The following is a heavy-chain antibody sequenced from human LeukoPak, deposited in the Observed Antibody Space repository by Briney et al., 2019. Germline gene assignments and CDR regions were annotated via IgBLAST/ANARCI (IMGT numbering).Heavy chain of an antibody. J-gene: IGHJ5*02. Sequence: PSETLSLTCTVSGGSISSYYWSWIRQPPGKGLEWIGYIYYSGSTNYNPSLKSRVTISVDTSKNQFSLKLSSVTAADTAVYYCARHRPTATFSNWFDPWGQGTLVTVSS. V-gene: IGHV4-59*08. CDR2: IYYSGST. CDR1: GGSISSYY. CDR3: ARHRPTATFSNWFDP. D-gene: IGHD4-17*01.